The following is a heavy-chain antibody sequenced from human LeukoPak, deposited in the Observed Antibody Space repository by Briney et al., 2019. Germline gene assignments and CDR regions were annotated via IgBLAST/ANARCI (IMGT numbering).Heavy chain of an antibody. D-gene: IGHD5-18*01. J-gene: IGHJ3*02. CDR3: ASWGYIYGPAAFDI. CDR2: IYYSGST. Sequence: PSETLSLTCTVSGGSISGSSYYWGWIRQPPGKGLEWIGSIYYSGSTYYNPSLKSRVTISVDTSKNQFSLKLSSVTAADTAVYYCASWGYIYGPAAFDIWGQGTMVTVSS. V-gene: IGHV4-39*01. CDR1: GGSISGSSYY.